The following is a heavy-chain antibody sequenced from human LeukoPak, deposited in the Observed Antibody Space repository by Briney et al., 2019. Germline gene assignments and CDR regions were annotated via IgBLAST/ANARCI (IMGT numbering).Heavy chain of an antibody. CDR3: ARWGGGFDY. D-gene: IGHD3-16*01. CDR2: IKQDGSAK. J-gene: IGHJ4*02. CDR1: GFTISGYW. Sequence: GGSLRLSCAASGFTISGYWMSWVRQAPGKGLEWVANIKQDGSAKYYGDSVEGRFTISGDNAKNPLYLQMKSLRAEDTAVYYCARWGGGFDYWGQGTLVTVSS. V-gene: IGHV3-7*04.